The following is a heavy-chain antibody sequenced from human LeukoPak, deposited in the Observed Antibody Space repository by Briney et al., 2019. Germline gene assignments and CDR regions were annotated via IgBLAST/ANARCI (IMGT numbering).Heavy chain of an antibody. D-gene: IGHD4-17*01. CDR3: AKATVTSYYYYGMDV. CDR2: ISGSGGST. J-gene: IGHJ6*02. V-gene: IGHV3-23*01. Sequence: GGSLRLSCAASGFTFSSHAMSWVRQAPGKGLEWVSAISGSGGSTYYADSVKGRFTISRDNSKNTLYLQMNSLRAEDTAVYYCAKATVTSYYYYGMDVWGQGTTVTVSS. CDR1: GFTFSSHA.